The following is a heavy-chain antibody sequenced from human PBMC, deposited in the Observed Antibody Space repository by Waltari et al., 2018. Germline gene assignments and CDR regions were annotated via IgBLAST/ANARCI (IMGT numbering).Heavy chain of an antibody. V-gene: IGHV4-34*01. CDR3: VRLEDCTGPGGNCYSGDPFALDV. J-gene: IGHJ6*02. CDR1: GGSFRGYY. D-gene: IGHD2-15*01. CDR2: INHGGVT. Sequence: QVQLQQWGAGRLQPSETLSLTCAVYGGSFRGYYWGWVRQSPGKGLEWLGAINHGGVTTRNPSLRSRVGISVDPTKNQFSLKVNSLTAADTAVYYCVRLEDCTGPGGNCYSGDPFALDVWGQGTTVTVSS.